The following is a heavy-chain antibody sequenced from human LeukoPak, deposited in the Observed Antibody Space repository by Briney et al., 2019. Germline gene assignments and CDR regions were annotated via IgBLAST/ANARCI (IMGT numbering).Heavy chain of an antibody. D-gene: IGHD6-25*01. Sequence: GGSLRLSCAASGFTFGSHAMTWVRQAPGKGLEWVSSIYGSGEITYYADSVQGRFTISRDNSKSTLYLLMNSLRAEDTAIYFCARDVRFIAAAGRFDHWGQGTLVSVSS. V-gene: IGHV3-23*01. CDR1: GFTFGSHA. J-gene: IGHJ4*02. CDR2: IYGSGEIT. CDR3: ARDVRFIAAAGRFDH.